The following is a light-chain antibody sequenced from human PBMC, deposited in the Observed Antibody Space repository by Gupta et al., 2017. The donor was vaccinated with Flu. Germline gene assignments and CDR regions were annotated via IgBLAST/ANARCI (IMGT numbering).Light chain of an antibody. CDR1: QDITNY. CDR2: DAP. J-gene: IGKJ3*01. V-gene: IGKV1-33*01. CDR3: LRSEDAPRFT. Sequence: DIQMTQSVSSLSASVGDRVTITCQASQDITNYLDRYTQKPVKGPKLLTSDAPNWETVAPSRFAGTGCRKHSTFTISSRQRVNIAPYYCLRSEDAPRFTLGPGTKVEIK.